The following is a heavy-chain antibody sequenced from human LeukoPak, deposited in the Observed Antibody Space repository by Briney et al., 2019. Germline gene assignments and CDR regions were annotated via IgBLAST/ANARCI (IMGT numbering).Heavy chain of an antibody. CDR1: AFTFSSCA. V-gene: IGHV3-23*01. Sequence: PGGSLRLSCAASAFTFSSCAMSWVRQAPGKGLEWVSTISNSDGSTYYADSVKGRFTISRDNSENTLYPQMNSLRAEDMAVYYCAKATGYLLWGQGTLVIVSS. J-gene: IGHJ4*02. CDR3: AKATGYLL. D-gene: IGHD1-14*01. CDR2: ISNSDGST.